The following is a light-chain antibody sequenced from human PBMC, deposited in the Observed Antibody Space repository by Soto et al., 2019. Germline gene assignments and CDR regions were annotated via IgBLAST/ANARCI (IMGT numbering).Light chain of an antibody. CDR1: QTISSW. J-gene: IGKJ1*01. Sequence: DIQMTQSPSTLSGSLGGGVTITSRASQTISSWLAWYQQKPGKAPKLLIYKASTLKSGVPSRFSGSGSGTEFTLTISSLQPDDFATYYCQHYNSYSEAFGQGTKVDIK. CDR2: KAS. V-gene: IGKV1-5*03. CDR3: QHYNSYSEA.